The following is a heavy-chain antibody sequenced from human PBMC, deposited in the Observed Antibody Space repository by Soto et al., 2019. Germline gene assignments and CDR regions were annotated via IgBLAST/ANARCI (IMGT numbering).Heavy chain of an antibody. J-gene: IGHJ1*01. D-gene: IGHD6-13*01. CDR3: VKATGSLAAGGTVGFQQ. Sequence: GGSLSLSCSASGFTFSSYAMHWVRQASGQGLEYVSAVSSNGGSTYYADSVKGRFTISRDNSKNTLYLQMSSLRAEDTAVYYCVKATGSLAAGGTVGFQQWGQGTLVTVSS. V-gene: IGHV3-64D*06. CDR1: GFTFSSYA. CDR2: VSSNGGST.